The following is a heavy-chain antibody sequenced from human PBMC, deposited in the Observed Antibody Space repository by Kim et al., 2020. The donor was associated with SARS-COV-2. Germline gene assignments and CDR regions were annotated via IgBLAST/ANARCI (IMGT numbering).Heavy chain of an antibody. CDR3: AREKSGGSGWFDP. D-gene: IGHD3-10*01. V-gene: IGHV4-31*02. Sequence: YNPSLKGRLSIPLDTAKNQFSLKLTSVTAADTAVYFCAREKSGGSGWFDPWGQGALVTVSS. J-gene: IGHJ5*02.